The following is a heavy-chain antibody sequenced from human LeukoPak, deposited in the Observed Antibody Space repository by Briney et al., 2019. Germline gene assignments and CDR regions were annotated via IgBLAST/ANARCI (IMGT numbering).Heavy chain of an antibody. D-gene: IGHD4-23*01. V-gene: IGHV4-31*02. J-gene: IGHJ4*02. CDR2: IHNSRGT. CDR1: GASITSDIFY. CDR3: GKVGGNTNS. Sequence: SETLSLTCTVPGASITSDIFYWNWIRQSPGKGLEWIGAIHNSRGTSYNPSLESRLTISVDPSENKFFLKMTSVTDADTATYYCGKVGGNTNSWGQGTLVTVSS.